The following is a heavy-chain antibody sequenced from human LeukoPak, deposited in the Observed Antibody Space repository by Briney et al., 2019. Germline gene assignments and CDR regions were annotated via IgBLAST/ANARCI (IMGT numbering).Heavy chain of an antibody. D-gene: IGHD4-23*01. CDR2: ISGSGGST. Sequence: GGSLRLSCAASGFTFSSYAMSWVRQAPGKGLEWVSAISGSGGSTYYADSVKGRFTISRDNSKNTLYLQMNSLRAEDTAVYYCVKQLRVYYYMDVWGKGTTVTVSS. CDR1: GFTFSSYA. CDR3: VKQLRVYYYMDV. V-gene: IGHV3-23*01. J-gene: IGHJ6*03.